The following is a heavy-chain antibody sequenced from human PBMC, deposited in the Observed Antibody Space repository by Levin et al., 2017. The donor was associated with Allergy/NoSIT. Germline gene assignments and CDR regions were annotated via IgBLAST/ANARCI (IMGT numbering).Heavy chain of an antibody. CDR1: GFTFSSYG. V-gene: IGHV3-33*01. CDR3: ARRGGSWAIDY. Sequence: PGGSLRLSCAASGFTFSSYGMHWVRQAPGKGLEWVAVIWYDGSNKYYADSVKGRFTISRDNSKNTLYLQMNSLRAEDTAVYYCARRGGSWAIDYWGQGTLVTVSS. J-gene: IGHJ4*02. CDR2: IWYDGSNK. D-gene: IGHD1-26*01.